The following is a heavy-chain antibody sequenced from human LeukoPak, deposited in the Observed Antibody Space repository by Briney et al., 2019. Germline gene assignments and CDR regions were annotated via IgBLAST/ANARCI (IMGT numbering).Heavy chain of an antibody. D-gene: IGHD3-22*01. J-gene: IGHJ4*02. CDR3: ARDMGRDYYDSRGYYPGY. CDR2: INPNSGGT. V-gene: IGHV1-2*02. Sequence: ASVKVSCKASGYTFTGYYMHWVRQAPGQGLEWMGWINPNSGGTNNAQKFQGRVTMTRDTSISTAYMELSRLRSDDTAVYYCARDMGRDYYDSRGYYPGYWGQGTLVTVSS. CDR1: GYTFTGYY.